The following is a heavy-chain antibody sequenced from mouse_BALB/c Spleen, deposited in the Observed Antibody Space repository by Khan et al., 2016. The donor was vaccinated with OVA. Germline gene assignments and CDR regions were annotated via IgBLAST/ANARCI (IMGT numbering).Heavy chain of an antibody. V-gene: IGHV3-2*02. J-gene: IGHJ3*01. D-gene: IGHD2-4*01. CDR2: INYSGNT. CDR3: ARKDYYDYDPFPY. CDR1: GYSITSEYA. Sequence: VQLKESGPGLVKPSQSLSLTCTVTGYSITSEYAWNWNRQFPGDKLEWMGYINYSGNTRFNPHLKSQTSITRDTSKNQFFLQLNSVTTEDTSAYYWARKDYYDYDPFPYWGQGTLVTVSA.